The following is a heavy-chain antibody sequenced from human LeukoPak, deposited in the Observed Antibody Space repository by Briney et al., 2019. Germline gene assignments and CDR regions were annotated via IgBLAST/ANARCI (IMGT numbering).Heavy chain of an antibody. J-gene: IGHJ5*01. V-gene: IGHV3-23*01. Sequence: GGSLRLSCAASGFTFYMYAMSWVRQAPGKGLEWVASMCGTAGCTFYPDSVKGRFTISRDNSKNTLYLQMNSLRAEDTAIYYCAKDRPNFYENSGHYYRRDGDSWGQGTLVTVSS. CDR3: AKDRPNFYENSGHYYRRDGDS. D-gene: IGHD3-22*01. CDR1: GFTFYMYA. CDR2: MCGTAGCT.